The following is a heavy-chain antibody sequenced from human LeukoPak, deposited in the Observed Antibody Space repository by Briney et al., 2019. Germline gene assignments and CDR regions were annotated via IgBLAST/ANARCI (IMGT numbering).Heavy chain of an antibody. CDR2: ISPNSGGT. CDR3: ARAYTSPNGPY. V-gene: IGHV1-2*02. CDR1: GYTFTDYY. J-gene: IGHJ4*02. Sequence: VASVRVSCKASGYTFTDYYLHWVRQAPGHGLEWMGWISPNSGGTNYAQKFQGRVTMTRDTSITTAYMELNRLRSDDTAVYYCARAYTSPNGPYWGQGILVTVSS. D-gene: IGHD3-16*01.